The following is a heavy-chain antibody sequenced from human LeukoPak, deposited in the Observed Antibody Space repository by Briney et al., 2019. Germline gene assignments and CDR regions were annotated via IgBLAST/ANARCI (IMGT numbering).Heavy chain of an antibody. CDR1: AYTFTRYY. CDR2: ISPSGSST. Sequence: ASVKVSCKTSAYTFTRYYTHWVRQAPGHGLEWMGVISPSGSSTTYAQKFQGRVTMTRDTSRTTVYMELSSLRSEDTAVYYCATYYYDSTGYYYALRDWGQGTLVTVSS. D-gene: IGHD3-22*01. V-gene: IGHV1-46*01. CDR3: ATYYYDSTGYYYALRD. J-gene: IGHJ4*02.